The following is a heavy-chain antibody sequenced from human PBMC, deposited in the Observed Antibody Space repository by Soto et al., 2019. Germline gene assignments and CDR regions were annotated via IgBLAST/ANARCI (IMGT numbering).Heavy chain of an antibody. V-gene: IGHV3-11*01. Sequence: QVQLVESGGGLVQTSGSLXMACVASGFTFSDYSMSWVRQAPGKGLEWVSYISSSGNTIYYADSVKGRXXXXXXXXXXXXXXXXXXXXXEDTALYFCAKMSSENYYDPVFSWGQGTLVTVSS. CDR2: ISSSGNTI. CDR1: GFTFSDYS. CDR3: AKMSSENYYDPVFS. J-gene: IGHJ4*02. D-gene: IGHD3-22*01.